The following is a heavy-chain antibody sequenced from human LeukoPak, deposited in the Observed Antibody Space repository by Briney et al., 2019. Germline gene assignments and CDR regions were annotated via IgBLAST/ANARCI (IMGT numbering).Heavy chain of an antibody. CDR1: GFTFSSYW. D-gene: IGHD3-10*01. CDR3: ARDLSFGAPVAFDI. Sequence: GGSLRLSCAASGFTFSSYWMSWVRQAPGKGLEWVSALSRNSDYIYYADSVGGRFTISRDNAKNSLYLQMNSLRADDTAVYFCARDLSFGAPVAFDIWGQGTMVTVSS. V-gene: IGHV3-21*01. J-gene: IGHJ3*02. CDR2: LSRNSDYI.